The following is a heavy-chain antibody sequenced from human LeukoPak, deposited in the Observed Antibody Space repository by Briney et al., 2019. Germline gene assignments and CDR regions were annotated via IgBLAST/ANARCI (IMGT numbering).Heavy chain of an antibody. D-gene: IGHD3-3*01. V-gene: IGHV3-15*01. CDR3: TAPIWSRHYYYYYGMDV. CDR2: IRSKTDGGTT. J-gene: IGHJ6*02. CDR1: GFTFSNAW. Sequence: GGSLRLSCAASGFTFSNAWMSWVRQAPGKGLEWVGRIRSKTDGGTTAYSAHVKGIFTISRDNSKNTLYLQMNSLKTEDTAVYYCTAPIWSRHYYYYYGMDVWGQGTTVTVSS.